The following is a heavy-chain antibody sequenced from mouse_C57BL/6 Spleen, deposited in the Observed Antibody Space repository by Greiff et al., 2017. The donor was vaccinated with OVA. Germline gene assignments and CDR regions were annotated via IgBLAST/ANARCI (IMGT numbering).Heavy chain of an antibody. CDR1: GYTFTSYW. CDR2: IYPSDGGT. Sequence: QVQLQQPGAELVRPGSSVKLSCKASGYTFTSYWMDWVKQRPGQGLEWIGNIYPSDGGTSYNQKFKDKATLTVNKASSTAYMELRSLTSEYSAVYYCARQGYYGSSSYYFDYWGQGTTLTVSS. J-gene: IGHJ2*01. V-gene: IGHV1-61*01. CDR3: ARQGYYGSSSYYFDY. D-gene: IGHD1-1*01.